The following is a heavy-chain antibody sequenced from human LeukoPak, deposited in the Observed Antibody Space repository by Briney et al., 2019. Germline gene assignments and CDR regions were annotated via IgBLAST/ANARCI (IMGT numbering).Heavy chain of an antibody. CDR1: DGSISSDY. Sequence: PSETLSLTCTVSDGSISSDYWSWIRQPPGKGLEWIGEINHSGSTNYNPSLKSRVTISVDTSKNQFSLKLSSVTAADTAVYYCARGDQDIVVVPAARTEANWFDPWGQGTLVTVSS. D-gene: IGHD2-2*01. V-gene: IGHV4-34*01. CDR3: ARGDQDIVVVPAARTEANWFDP. J-gene: IGHJ5*02. CDR2: INHSGST.